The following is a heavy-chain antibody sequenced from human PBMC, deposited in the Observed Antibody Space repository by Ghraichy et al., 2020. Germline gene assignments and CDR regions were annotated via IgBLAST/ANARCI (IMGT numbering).Heavy chain of an antibody. Sequence: LSLTCAASGFTFSSYSMNWVRQDPGKGLEWVSSISSSSSYIYYADSVKGRFTISRDNAKNSLYLQMNSLRAEDTAVYYCASAQCSGGSCYSFDYWGQGTLVTVSS. CDR2: ISSSSSYI. CDR3: ASAQCSGGSCYSFDY. J-gene: IGHJ4*02. V-gene: IGHV3-21*01. D-gene: IGHD2-15*01. CDR1: GFTFSSYS.